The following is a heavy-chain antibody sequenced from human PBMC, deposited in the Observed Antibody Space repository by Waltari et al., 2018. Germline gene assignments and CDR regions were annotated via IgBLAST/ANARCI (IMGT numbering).Heavy chain of an antibody. CDR3: ARPGALDYYYYGMDV. CDR2: INPSGGST. CDR1: GYTFTSYY. V-gene: IGHV1-46*01. J-gene: IGHJ6*02. D-gene: IGHD1-26*01. Sequence: QVQLVQSGAEVKKPGASVKVSCKASGYTFTSYYMHWVRQAPGQGLEWMGIINPSGGSTSYAQKFQGRVTITRDTSTSTVYMELSSLRSEDTAVYYCARPGALDYYYYGMDVWGQGTTVTVSS.